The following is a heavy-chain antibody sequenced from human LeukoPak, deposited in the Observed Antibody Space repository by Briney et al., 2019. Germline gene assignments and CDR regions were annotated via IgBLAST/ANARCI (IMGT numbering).Heavy chain of an antibody. D-gene: IGHD3-10*01. J-gene: IGHJ2*01. CDR1: GFTFSSYE. V-gene: IGHV3-48*03. CDR2: ISSSGSTI. CDR3: ARVYGSGSYHTWYFDL. Sequence: GGSLRLSCAASGFTFSSYEMNWVRQAPGKGLEWVSYISSSGSTIYYADSVKGRFTISRDNAKNTLYLQMNSLRAEDTAVYYCARVYGSGSYHTWYFDLWGRGTLVTVSS.